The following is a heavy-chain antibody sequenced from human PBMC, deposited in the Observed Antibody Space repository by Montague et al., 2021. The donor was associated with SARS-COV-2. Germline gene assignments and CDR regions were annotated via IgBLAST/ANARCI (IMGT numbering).Heavy chain of an antibody. D-gene: IGHD3-9*01. Sequence: PALVKPTQTLTLTCTFSGFSLSTSGMCVSWIRQPPGKALEWLALIDWDDDKYYSTSLKTRLTISKDTSKNQVVLTMTNMDPVDTATYYCARIRDYDILIGSYSGFGYWGQGTLVTVSS. CDR1: GFSLSTSGMC. J-gene: IGHJ4*02. CDR2: IDWDDDK. V-gene: IGHV2-70*01. CDR3: ARIRDYDILIGSYSGFGY.